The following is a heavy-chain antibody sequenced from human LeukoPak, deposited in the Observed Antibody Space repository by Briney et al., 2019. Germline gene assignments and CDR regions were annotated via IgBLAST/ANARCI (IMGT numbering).Heavy chain of an antibody. D-gene: IGHD6-13*01. CDR3: ARAGYSSSWYSFDY. V-gene: IGHV3-13*01. Sequence: GGSLRLSCAASGFTFSSYDMHWVRQATGKGLEWVSAIGTAGDTYYPGSVKGRFTISRENAKNSLYLQMNSLRAEDTAVYYCARAGYSSSWYSFDYWGQGTLSPSPQ. CDR2: IGTAGDT. J-gene: IGHJ4*02. CDR1: GFTFSSYD.